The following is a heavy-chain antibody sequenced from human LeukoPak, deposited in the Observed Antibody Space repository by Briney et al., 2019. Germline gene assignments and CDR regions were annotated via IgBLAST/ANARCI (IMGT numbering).Heavy chain of an antibody. V-gene: IGHV3-7*01. CDR3: ARDLGFYAVTTGGDAFDI. J-gene: IGHJ3*02. D-gene: IGHD4-11*01. CDR2: IKQDGSEK. CDR1: GFTFSSYW. Sequence: PGGSLRLSCAASGFTFSSYWMSWVRQAPGKGLEWVANIKQDGSEKYYVDSVKGRFTISRDNAKNSLYLQMNSLRAEDTAVYYCARDLGFYAVTTGGDAFDIWGQGTMVTVSS.